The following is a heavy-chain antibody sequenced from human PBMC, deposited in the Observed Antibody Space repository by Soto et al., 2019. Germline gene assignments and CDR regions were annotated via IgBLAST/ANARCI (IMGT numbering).Heavy chain of an antibody. Sequence: PGGSLRLSCAASVFTFSNAWMSWVRQAPGKGLEWVGRIKSKTDGGTTDYAAPVKGRFTISRDDSKNTLYLQMNGLKTEDTAVYYCTTDTRLESKDFDYWGQGTLVTVSS. CDR1: VFTFSNAW. D-gene: IGHD1-1*01. CDR2: IKSKTDGGTT. J-gene: IGHJ4*02. V-gene: IGHV3-15*01. CDR3: TTDTRLESKDFDY.